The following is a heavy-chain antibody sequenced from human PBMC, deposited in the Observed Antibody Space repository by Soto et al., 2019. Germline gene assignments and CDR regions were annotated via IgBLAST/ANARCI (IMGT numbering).Heavy chain of an antibody. Sequence: QVQLVQSGAEVKKPGASVKVSCKASGYTFTSYAMHWVRQAPGQRLERMGWINAGNGNTKYSQKFQGRVTITRDTSASTAYMELSSLRSEDTAVYYCARDYLREGGFDYWGQGTLVTVSS. CDR1: GYTFTSYA. D-gene: IGHD1-26*01. V-gene: IGHV1-3*01. CDR3: ARDYLREGGFDY. CDR2: INAGNGNT. J-gene: IGHJ4*02.